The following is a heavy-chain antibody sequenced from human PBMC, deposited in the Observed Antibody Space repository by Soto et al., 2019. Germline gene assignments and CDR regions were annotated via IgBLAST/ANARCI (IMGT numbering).Heavy chain of an antibody. CDR2: ISSGGSAI. CDR3: ARVKECSSTSCYARDAFDV. V-gene: IGHV3-11*01. D-gene: IGHD2-2*01. J-gene: IGHJ3*01. Sequence: QVQLVESGGGLVKPGGSLRLSCAASGFTFSDHYMSWIRQSPRKGLEWVSYISSGGSAIYYADSVKGRFTIPRDNAKNSLYLQMNSLRAEDTAVYYCARVKECSSTSCYARDAFDVWGQGTMVTVSS. CDR1: GFTFSDHY.